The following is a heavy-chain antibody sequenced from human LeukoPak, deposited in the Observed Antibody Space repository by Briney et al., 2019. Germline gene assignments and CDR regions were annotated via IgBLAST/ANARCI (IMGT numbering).Heavy chain of an antibody. Sequence: ASVKVSCKASGYTFSIFGISWVRQAPGQGLERMGWISAYNGNTNYAQKFQDRVTMTTDTFTSTAYMELRGLRSDDTAMYYCARAGATVTTHFDFWGQGTVVTVSS. V-gene: IGHV1-18*01. CDR3: ARAGATVTTHFDF. CDR1: GYTFSIFG. CDR2: ISAYNGNT. J-gene: IGHJ4*02. D-gene: IGHD4-17*01.